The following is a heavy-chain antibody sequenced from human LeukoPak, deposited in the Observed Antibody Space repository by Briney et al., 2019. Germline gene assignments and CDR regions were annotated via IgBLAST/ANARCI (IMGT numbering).Heavy chain of an antibody. J-gene: IGHJ4*02. Sequence: KPSETLSLTCTVSGGSVSSGSYYWSWIRQPPGKGLEWIGYIYYTGSTNYNPSLKSRVTISVDTSKNQFSLKLSSVTPADTAVYYCVRLWFGELSRAFDYWGQGTLVTVSS. CDR2: IYYTGST. V-gene: IGHV4-61*01. CDR1: GGSVSSGSYY. D-gene: IGHD3-10*01. CDR3: VRLWFGELSRAFDY.